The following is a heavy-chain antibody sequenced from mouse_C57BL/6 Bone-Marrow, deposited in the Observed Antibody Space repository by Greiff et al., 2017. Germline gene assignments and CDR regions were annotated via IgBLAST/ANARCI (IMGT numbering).Heavy chain of an antibody. CDR3: TGDGYYALAD. J-gene: IGHJ3*01. Sequence: VQLQQSGAELVRPGASVKLSCTASGFNIKDDYMHWVKQRPEQGLEWIGWIDPENGDTEYASKFQGKATITADTSSNTAYLQLSSLTSENTAVYYCTGDGYYALADWGQGTMVTVSA. D-gene: IGHD2-3*01. CDR1: GFNIKDDY. CDR2: IDPENGDT. V-gene: IGHV14-4*01.